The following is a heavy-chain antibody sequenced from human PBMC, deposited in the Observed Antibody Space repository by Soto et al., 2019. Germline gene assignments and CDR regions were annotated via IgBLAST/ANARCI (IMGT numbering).Heavy chain of an antibody. J-gene: IGHJ6*02. CDR3: ARQGDGSPSSYGMDV. D-gene: IGHD2-21*01. V-gene: IGHV5-51*01. CDR2: IYPGDSDT. Sequence: GESLKISCKGSGYSFTSYWIGWVRQMPGKGPEWMGIIYPGDSDTRYSPSFQGQVTISADKSISTAYLQWSSLKASDTAMYYCARQGDGSPSSYGMDVWGQGTTVTVSS. CDR1: GYSFTSYW.